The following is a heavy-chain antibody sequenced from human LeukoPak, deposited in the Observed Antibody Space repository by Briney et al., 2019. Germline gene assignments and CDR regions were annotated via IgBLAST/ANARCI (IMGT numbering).Heavy chain of an antibody. Sequence: GESLKISCKGSGYSFTTYWVVWVRQMPGKGLEWMGIIHPGDSDTRYSPSFQGQVTISADRSINTAYLQWTSLTASDTAMYYCARQDHGSYDYWGQGTLVTVSS. CDR3: ARQDHGSYDY. CDR1: GYSFTTYW. CDR2: IHPGDSDT. D-gene: IGHD3-10*01. J-gene: IGHJ4*02. V-gene: IGHV5-51*01.